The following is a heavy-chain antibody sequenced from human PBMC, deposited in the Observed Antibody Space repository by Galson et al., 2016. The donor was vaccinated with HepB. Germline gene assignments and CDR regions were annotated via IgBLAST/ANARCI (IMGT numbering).Heavy chain of an antibody. Sequence: SLRLSCAASGFTFSSYAMSWVRQAPGKGLEWVSALSGSGGSTYYADSVKGRFTISRDNSKNPLSLQLNSLRAEDTAVYYCAKDLGFLEWLFFDSYYYYGMDVWGQGTTVTVSS. CDR1: GFTFSSYA. V-gene: IGHV3-23*01. CDR2: LSGSGGST. CDR3: AKDLGFLEWLFFDSYYYYGMDV. J-gene: IGHJ6*02. D-gene: IGHD3-3*01.